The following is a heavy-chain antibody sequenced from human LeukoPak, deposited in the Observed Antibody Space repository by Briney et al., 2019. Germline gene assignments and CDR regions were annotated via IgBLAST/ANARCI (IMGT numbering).Heavy chain of an antibody. V-gene: IGHV3-15*07. D-gene: IGHD3-16*01. CDR3: TTEYFGGFEY. Sequence: GGSLRLSCVLSTFTKAWMNWVRQAPGKGLEWVGRVKNRGDGMATDYAAPVKGRFIISRDDSRKTVYLQMDSLKTEDTAVYFCTTEYFGGFEYWGQGTLVTVSS. CDR1: TFTKAW. J-gene: IGHJ4*02. CDR2: VKNRGDGMAT.